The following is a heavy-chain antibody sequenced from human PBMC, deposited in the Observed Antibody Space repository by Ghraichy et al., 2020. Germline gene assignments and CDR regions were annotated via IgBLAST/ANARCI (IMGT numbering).Heavy chain of an antibody. CDR2: ISTYNGNT. CDR1: GYTLSNFG. J-gene: IGHJ4*02. Sequence: ASVKVSCKASGYTLSNFGISWVRQAPGQGLEWMGWISTYNGNTNYAQNFQDRLTMTTDTSTMTTDTSTSTAYMDLRSLRSDDTAVYFCARDDGGYCSSTGCNLLDYWGQGTLVTVSS. V-gene: IGHV1-18*01. CDR3: ARDDGGYCSSTGCNLLDY. D-gene: IGHD2-2*01.